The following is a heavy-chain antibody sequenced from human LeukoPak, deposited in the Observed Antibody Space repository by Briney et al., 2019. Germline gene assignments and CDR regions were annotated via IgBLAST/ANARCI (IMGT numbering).Heavy chain of an antibody. J-gene: IGHJ4*02. CDR1: GYSISSGYY. V-gene: IGHV4-38-2*02. CDR2: IYHSGST. CDR3: AVVVRGYFDY. Sequence: PSETLSLTCTVSGYSISSGYYWGWIRQPPGKGLEWIGSIYHSGSTYYNPSLKSRVTISVDTSKNQFSLKLSSVTAADTAVYYCAVVVRGYFDYWGQGTLVTVSS. D-gene: IGHD3-10*01.